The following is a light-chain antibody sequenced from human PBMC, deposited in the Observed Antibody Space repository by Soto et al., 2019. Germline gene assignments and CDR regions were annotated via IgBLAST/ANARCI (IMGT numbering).Light chain of an antibody. Sequence: QAVVTQEPSLTVSPGGTVTLTCGSSTGDVTSGHYPHWFQQNPGQAPRTLIYDTNIKHPWTPARFSGSLLGGTAALTLSGAQPDDAADYFRLFIYVAGGEVFGTGTKLTVL. V-gene: IGLV7-46*01. J-gene: IGLJ1*01. CDR3: LFIYVAGGEV. CDR2: DTN. CDR1: TGDVTSGHY.